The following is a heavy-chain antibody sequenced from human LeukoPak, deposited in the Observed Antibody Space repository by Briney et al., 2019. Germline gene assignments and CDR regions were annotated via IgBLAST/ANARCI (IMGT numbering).Heavy chain of an antibody. CDR2: ISGSGGST. D-gene: IGHD6-13*01. CDR1: GFTFSTYA. CDR3: ASILKAAAGTLYFDY. Sequence: GGSLRLSCAASGFTFSTYAMSWVRQAPGKGLEWVSAISGSGGSTYYADSVKGRFTISRDNSKNTLYLQMNSMRAEDTAVYYCASILKAAAGTLYFDYWGQGTLVTVSS. V-gene: IGHV3-23*01. J-gene: IGHJ4*02.